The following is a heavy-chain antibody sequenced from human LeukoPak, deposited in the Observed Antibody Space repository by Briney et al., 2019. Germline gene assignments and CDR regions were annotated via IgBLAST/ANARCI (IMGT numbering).Heavy chain of an antibody. CDR2: INHSGST. Sequence: SETLSLTCAVYGGSFSGYYWSWIRQPPGKGLEWIGEINHSGSTYYNPSLKSRVTISVDTSKNQFSLKLSSVTAADTTVYYCARGTPYYDILSARSGFDPWGQGTLVTVSS. V-gene: IGHV4-34*01. J-gene: IGHJ5*02. CDR1: GGSFSGYY. D-gene: IGHD3-9*01. CDR3: ARGTPYYDILSARSGFDP.